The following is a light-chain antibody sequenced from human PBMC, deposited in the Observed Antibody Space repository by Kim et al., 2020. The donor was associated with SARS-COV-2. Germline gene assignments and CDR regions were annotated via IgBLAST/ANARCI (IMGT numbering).Light chain of an antibody. CDR2: VISDGSH. CDR3: QTWGTGIGV. Sequence: ASLQLTCGLGTGRSTYRFAWEQQQPEQGRRVLMQVISDGSHRKGDGFPDRFAGASAGAERYLTTASLQAEDEADYYCQTWGTGIGVFGGGTQLTVL. V-gene: IGLV4-69*01. J-gene: IGLJ2*01. CDR1: TGRSTYR.